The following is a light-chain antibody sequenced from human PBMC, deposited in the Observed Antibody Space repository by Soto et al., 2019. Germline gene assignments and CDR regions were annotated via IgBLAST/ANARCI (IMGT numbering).Light chain of an antibody. J-gene: IGKJ4*01. CDR1: RGLSSW. CDR2: AAS. Sequence: DIQMTQSPSSVSASVGDSVTITCRASRGLSSWLAWYQQKPGKAPKLLIYAASNLESGVPLRFSGSGSGTDFTLTIHSLQPDDFATYFCQQTDSFPLTFGGGTRVE. V-gene: IGKV1-12*01. CDR3: QQTDSFPLT.